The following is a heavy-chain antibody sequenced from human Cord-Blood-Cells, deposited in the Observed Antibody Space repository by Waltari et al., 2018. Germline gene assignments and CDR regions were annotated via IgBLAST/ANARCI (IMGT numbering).Heavy chain of an antibody. CDR1: GGSFSGYY. J-gene: IGHJ6*02. CDR3: ARGHVPADFWSGYYYYYYYYGMDV. CDR2: INHSGST. D-gene: IGHD3-3*01. V-gene: IGHV4-34*01. Sequence: QVQLQQWGAGLLKPSETLSLTCAVYGGSFSGYYWSWIRQPPGKGLEWIGEINHSGSTNYNPSLQSRVTISVDTSKNQFSLKLSSVTAADTAVYYCARGHVPADFWSGYYYYYYYYGMDVWGQGTTVTVSS.